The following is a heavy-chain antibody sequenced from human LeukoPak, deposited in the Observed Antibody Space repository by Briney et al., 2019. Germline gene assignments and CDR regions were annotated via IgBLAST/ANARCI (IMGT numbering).Heavy chain of an antibody. CDR2: IKPDGTTK. D-gene: IGHD6-13*01. CDR1: GFPFSSYS. J-gene: IGHJ4*02. CDR3: ARSIPYGTTWYARSDY. Sequence: GGSLRLSCAASGFPFSSYSMTWVRQAPGKGLEWVANIKPDGTTKFYVDSVKGRFTISRDNALNSLYLQMNSLRAEDTAIYYCARSIPYGTTWYARSDYWGQGTLLTVSS. V-gene: IGHV3-7*03.